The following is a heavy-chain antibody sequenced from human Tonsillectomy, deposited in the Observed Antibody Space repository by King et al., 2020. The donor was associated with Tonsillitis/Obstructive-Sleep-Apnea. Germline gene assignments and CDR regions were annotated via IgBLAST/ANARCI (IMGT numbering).Heavy chain of an antibody. D-gene: IGHD2-21*01. CDR2: IRGSGGCT. CDR3: AKDWARDVVVIATPYFDY. J-gene: IGHJ4*02. V-gene: IGHV3-23*01. Sequence: VQLLESGGGLVQPGGSLRLSCAASGFTFSSYAMSWVRQAPGKGLEWVSAIRGSGGCTYCADSVKGRFTISRDNSKNTRYLQINSLRAEDTAIYYCAKDWARDVVVIATPYFDYWGQGTLVTVSS. CDR1: GFTFSSYA.